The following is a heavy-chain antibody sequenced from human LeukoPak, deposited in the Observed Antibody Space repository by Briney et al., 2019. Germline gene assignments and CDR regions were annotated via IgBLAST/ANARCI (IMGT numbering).Heavy chain of an antibody. CDR3: ARGGQGYDLNWFDP. Sequence: PGGSLRLSCAASGFTVSSNYMSWVRQAPGKGLEWVTIISYDGSNKYYADSVKGRFTISRDNSKNTLYLQMNSLRAEDTAVYYCARGGQGYDLNWFDPWGQGTLVTVSS. D-gene: IGHD3-3*01. J-gene: IGHJ5*02. V-gene: IGHV3-30-3*01. CDR2: ISYDGSNK. CDR1: GFTVSSNY.